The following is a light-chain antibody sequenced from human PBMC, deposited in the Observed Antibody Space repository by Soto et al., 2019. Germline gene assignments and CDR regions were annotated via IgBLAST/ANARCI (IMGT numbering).Light chain of an antibody. CDR3: QQSSCTPNT. V-gene: IGKV1-39*01. CDR2: AAY. J-gene: IGKJ2*01. CDR1: QNISNY. Sequence: DIQMTQSPSALSASVGDRVTIACRASQNISNYLNAYQQTPGKARKLLIYAAYSLQSRVQSMFSGSRSRTDFTLIITCQQPEDSGNYYCQQSSCTPNTFGQGTKLEIK.